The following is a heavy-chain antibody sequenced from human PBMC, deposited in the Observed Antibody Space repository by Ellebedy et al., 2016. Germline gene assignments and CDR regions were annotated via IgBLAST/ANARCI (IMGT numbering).Heavy chain of an antibody. CDR3: TRGKTVYGSGSTTFDY. Sequence: GESLKISXTASGFTFGDYAMSWFRQAPGKGLEWVGFIRSKAYGGTTEYAASVKGRFTISRDDSKSIAYLQMNSLKTEDTAVYYCTRGKTVYGSGSTTFDYWGQGTLVTVSS. CDR2: IRSKAYGGTT. D-gene: IGHD3-10*01. J-gene: IGHJ4*02. CDR1: GFTFGDYA. V-gene: IGHV3-49*03.